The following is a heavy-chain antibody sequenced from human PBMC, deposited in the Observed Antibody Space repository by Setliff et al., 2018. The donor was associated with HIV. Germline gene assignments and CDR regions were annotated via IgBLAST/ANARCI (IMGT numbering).Heavy chain of an antibody. D-gene: IGHD2-8*01. CDR1: GGSISSANW. Sequence: PSETLSLTCAISGGSISSANWWTWVRQPPGKGLECIGETYHTGSTNYNPSLKSRVTISVDKSKNQFSLTLSSVTAADTAVYYCASKVYCTNGVCLDAFDIWGQGTMVTVS. CDR2: TYHTGST. V-gene: IGHV4-4*02. J-gene: IGHJ3*02. CDR3: ASKVYCTNGVCLDAFDI.